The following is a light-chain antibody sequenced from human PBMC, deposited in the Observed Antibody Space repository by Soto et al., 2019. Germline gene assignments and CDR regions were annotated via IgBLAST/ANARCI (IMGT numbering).Light chain of an antibody. CDR1: QDITNY. Sequence: DIRMTQSPSSLSASVGDRVTITCRASQDITNYLAWYQQKPGKVPKLLIYAASTLQSGVPSRFSGSGSGTDFTLTISSLQPEDVATYYCQKYISAPFTFGPGTSVDVK. CDR3: QKYISAPFT. V-gene: IGKV1-27*01. CDR2: AAS. J-gene: IGKJ3*01.